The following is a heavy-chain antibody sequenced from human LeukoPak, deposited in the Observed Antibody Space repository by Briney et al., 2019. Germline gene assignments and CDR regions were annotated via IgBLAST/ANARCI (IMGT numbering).Heavy chain of an antibody. Sequence: GESLKISCKGSGYSFTNYWIGWVRQMPGKGLEWMGVIYPGDSDTRYISSFQGQVTFSADKSIRTAHLQWSSLKASDTAIYYCAKYFGSGSYYLDYWGQGTLVTVSS. CDR3: AKYFGSGSYYLDY. D-gene: IGHD3-10*01. CDR1: GYSFTNYW. J-gene: IGHJ4*02. V-gene: IGHV5-51*01. CDR2: IYPGDSDT.